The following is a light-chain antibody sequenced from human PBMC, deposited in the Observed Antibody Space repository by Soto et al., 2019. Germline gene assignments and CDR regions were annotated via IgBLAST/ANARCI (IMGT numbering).Light chain of an antibody. CDR2: GAS. V-gene: IGKV3-15*01. Sequence: EIVMTQSPATLSVSPGERATLSCRASQSVGSNLAWYKKKPGQAPRLLIYGASTRATGIPARFSGSGSGTEFTLTISSLQSEDFAVYYCQQYNNWWTFGQGTRVEI. CDR1: QSVGSN. J-gene: IGKJ1*01. CDR3: QQYNNWWT.